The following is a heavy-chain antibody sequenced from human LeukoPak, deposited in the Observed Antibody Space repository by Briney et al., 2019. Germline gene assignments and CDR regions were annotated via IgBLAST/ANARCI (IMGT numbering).Heavy chain of an antibody. J-gene: IGHJ6*02. D-gene: IGHD2-2*01. CDR2: IYPGDSDT. V-gene: IGHV5-51*01. Sequence: GESLKISCKGSGYSFTNYWIGWVRQMPGKGLEWMGIIYPGDSDTTYSPSFQGQVTISADKSISTAYLQWSSLKASDTAMYYCARRDGYCSSTSCYADYYYGMDVWGQGTTVTVSS. CDR3: ARRDGYCSSTSCYADYYYGMDV. CDR1: GYSFTNYW.